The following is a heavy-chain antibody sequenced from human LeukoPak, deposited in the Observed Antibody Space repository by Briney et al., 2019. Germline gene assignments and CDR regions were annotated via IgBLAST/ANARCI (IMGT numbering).Heavy chain of an antibody. V-gene: IGHV3-21*01. Sequence: GGSLRLSCAASGFTFSSYGMRWVRQAPGKGLEWVSSISSSSSYIYYADSVKGRFTISRDNAKNSLYLQMNSLRAEDTAVYYCARGMIVAGFDYWGQGTLVTVSS. CDR1: GFTFSSYG. D-gene: IGHD3-22*01. CDR2: ISSSSSYI. CDR3: ARGMIVAGFDY. J-gene: IGHJ4*02.